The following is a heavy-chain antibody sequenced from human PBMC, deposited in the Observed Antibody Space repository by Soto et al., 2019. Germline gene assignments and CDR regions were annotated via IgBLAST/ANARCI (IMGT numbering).Heavy chain of an antibody. D-gene: IGHD1-26*01. CDR3: ARDDSGFSGSHYIDYFNY. Sequence: GASVKVSCKASGDTFTDYYIHWVRQAPGQGLEWMGRINGSNGHTTYAQHFLGRVTFTRDTSAGTVYMQLSSLTSEDTAVYYCARDDSGFSGSHYIDYFNYWGQGALVTAPQ. CDR2: INGSNGHT. V-gene: IGHV1-46*01. CDR1: GDTFTDYY. J-gene: IGHJ4*02.